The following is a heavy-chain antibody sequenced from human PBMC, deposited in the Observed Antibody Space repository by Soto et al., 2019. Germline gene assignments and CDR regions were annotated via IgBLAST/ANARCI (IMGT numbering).Heavy chain of an antibody. J-gene: IGHJ4*02. V-gene: IGHV3-53*01. D-gene: IGHD3-22*01. CDR3: AGSFDSSGSFDY. CDR2: IYSGGST. CDR1: GFTVSSNY. Sequence: GGSLRLSCAASGFTVSSNYMSWVRQAPGKGLEWVSVIYSGGSTYYADSVKGRFTISRDNSRNTLYLQMNSLRAEDTAVYYCAGSFDSSGSFDYWGQGTLVTVSS.